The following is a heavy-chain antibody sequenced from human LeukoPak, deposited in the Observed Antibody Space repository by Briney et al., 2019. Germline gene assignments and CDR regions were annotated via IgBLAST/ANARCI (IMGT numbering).Heavy chain of an antibody. D-gene: IGHD1-26*01. CDR1: GFTFSSYA. V-gene: IGHV3-30-3*01. Sequence: GGSLRLSCAASGFTFSSYAMHWVRQAPGKGLEWVAVISYDGSNKYYADSVKGRFTISRDNSKNTLYLQMNSLRAEDTAVYYCASSGSYRFDYWGQGTLVAVSS. CDR2: ISYDGSNK. CDR3: ASSGSYRFDY. J-gene: IGHJ4*02.